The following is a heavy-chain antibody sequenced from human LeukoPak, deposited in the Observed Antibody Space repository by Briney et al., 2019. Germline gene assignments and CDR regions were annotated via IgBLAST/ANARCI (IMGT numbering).Heavy chain of an antibody. J-gene: IGHJ4*02. D-gene: IGHD2-15*01. CDR2: ISGSDSTT. V-gene: IGHV3-23*01. CDR1: GFTFSNYA. Sequence: GGSLRLSCAASGFTFSNYAMNWVRQAPGKGLEWVSLISGSDSTTYYADSVKGHFTISRDNSKNTVFLQTDSLRAEDTALYYCARGSLSGGLSYWGQGTLVTVSS. CDR3: ARGSLSGGLSY.